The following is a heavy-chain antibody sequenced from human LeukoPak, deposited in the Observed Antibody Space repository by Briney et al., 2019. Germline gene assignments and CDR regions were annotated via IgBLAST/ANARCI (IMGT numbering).Heavy chain of an antibody. V-gene: IGHV6-1*01. CDR2: TYYRSKWYN. CDR1: GDSVSSNSAA. J-gene: IGHJ5*02. D-gene: IGHD3-10*01. CDR3: ARAMGLLWFGESSWFDP. Sequence: SQTLSLTCAISGDSVSSNSAAWNWIRQSPSRGLEWLGRTYYRSKWYNDYAVSVKSRITINPDTSKNQFSLQLNSVTPEDTAVYYCARAMGLLWFGESSWFDPWGQGTLVTVSS.